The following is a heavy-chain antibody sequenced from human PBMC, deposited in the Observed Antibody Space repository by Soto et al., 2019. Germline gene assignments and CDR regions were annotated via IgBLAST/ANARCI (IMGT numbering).Heavy chain of an antibody. V-gene: IGHV6-1*01. Sequence: LTCAISGDSVSSNSVVWNWIRQSPSRGLEWLGRTYYRSKWYYEYAESVKSRIAINPDTSKNQFSLQLNSVTPEDTAVYYCARDPLPNAYCFSTFCYRLPWFDSWAQRSLVPVSS. CDR1: GDSVSSNSVV. J-gene: IGHJ5*01. D-gene: IGHD2-2*01. CDR3: ARDPLPNAYCFSTFCYRLPWFDS. CDR2: TYYRSKWYY.